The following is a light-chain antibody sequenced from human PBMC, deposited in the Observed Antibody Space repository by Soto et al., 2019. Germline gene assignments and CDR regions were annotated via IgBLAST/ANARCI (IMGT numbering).Light chain of an antibody. J-gene: IGKJ1*01. V-gene: IGKV3-20*01. CDR3: HRFATTRS. CDR1: QSLSSSF. CDR2: GAS. Sequence: EIVLTQSPGTLSLSAGQRATLSCRASQSLSSSFLAWYQQKPGQAPRLIIYGASSRAAGIPDRFSGSGSGADFTLTISSLEPEDFAVYYCHRFATTRSFGQGTKVDIK.